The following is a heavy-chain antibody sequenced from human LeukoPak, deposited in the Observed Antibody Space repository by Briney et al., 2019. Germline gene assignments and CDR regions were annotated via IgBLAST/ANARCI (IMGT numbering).Heavy chain of an antibody. D-gene: IGHD6-19*01. CDR2: ISWDGGST. Sequence: GGSLRLSCAASGFTFDDYTMHWVRQAPGKGLEWVSLISWDGGSTYYADSVKGRFTISRDNSKNTLYLQMNSLRAEDTAVYYCAKDSSGYFDYWGQGTLVTVSS. J-gene: IGHJ4*02. CDR3: AKDSSGYFDY. V-gene: IGHV3-43*01. CDR1: GFTFDDYT.